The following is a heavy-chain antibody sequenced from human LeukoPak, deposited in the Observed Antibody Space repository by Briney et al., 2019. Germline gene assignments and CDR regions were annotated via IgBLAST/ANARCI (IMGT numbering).Heavy chain of an antibody. V-gene: IGHV7-4-1*02. J-gene: IGHJ5*02. Sequence: ASVKVSCKASGYTFTSYAMNWVRQAPGQGLEWMGWISTNTGNPAYAQGFTGRFVFSLDTSVSTAYLQISNLKAEDTAVYYCARDSTNDYENWFDPWGQGTLVTVSS. CDR2: ISTNTGNP. CDR1: GYTFTSYA. D-gene: IGHD4-17*01. CDR3: ARDSTNDYENWFDP.